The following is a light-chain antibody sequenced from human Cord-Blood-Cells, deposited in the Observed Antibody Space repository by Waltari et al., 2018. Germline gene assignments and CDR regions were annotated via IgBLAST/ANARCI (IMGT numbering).Light chain of an antibody. Sequence: EIVMTQSPATLSVSPGERATLSCRASQSVSSNLAWYQQKPVQAPRLLIYGAYTRAKGIPARVSGSGSWTEFTLTVSRLQSEDFAVYYCQQYNNWPPRTFGGGTKVEIK. CDR1: QSVSSN. CDR2: GAY. J-gene: IGKJ4*01. V-gene: IGKV3-15*01. CDR3: QQYNNWPPRT.